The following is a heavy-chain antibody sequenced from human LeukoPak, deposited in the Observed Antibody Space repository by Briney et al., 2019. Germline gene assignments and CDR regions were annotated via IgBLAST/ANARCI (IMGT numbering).Heavy chain of an antibody. CDR1: GGSISSYY. J-gene: IGHJ3*02. CDR3: ARIVATITSDAFDI. Sequence: PSETLPLTCTVSGGSISSYYWSWIRQPPGKELEWIGYIYYSGSTNYNPSLKSRVTISVDTSKNQFSLKLSSVTAADTAVYYCARIVATITSDAFDIWGQGTMVTVSS. D-gene: IGHD5-12*01. CDR2: IYYSGST. V-gene: IGHV4-59*01.